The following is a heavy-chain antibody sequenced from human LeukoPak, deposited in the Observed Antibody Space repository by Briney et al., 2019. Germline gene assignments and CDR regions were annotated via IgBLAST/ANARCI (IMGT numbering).Heavy chain of an antibody. D-gene: IGHD4-11*01. CDR1: GGSFSGYY. V-gene: IGHV4-34*01. J-gene: IGHJ5*02. Sequence: SETLSLTCAVYGGSFSGYYWSWIRQPPGKGLEWIGEINHSGSTNYNPSLKSRVTISVDTSKNQFSLKLSSVTAADTAVYYCARATVTTPYNWFDPWGQGTLVTDSS. CDR3: ARATVTTPYNWFDP. CDR2: INHSGST.